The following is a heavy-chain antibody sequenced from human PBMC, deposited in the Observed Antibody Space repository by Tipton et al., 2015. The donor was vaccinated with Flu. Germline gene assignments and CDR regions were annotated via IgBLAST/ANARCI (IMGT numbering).Heavy chain of an antibody. V-gene: IGHV3-23*01. CDR2: ISDRDTGT. J-gene: IGHJ4*02. Sequence: SLRLSCVASGFSFSTFEMSWVRQAPGKGLQWVAFISDRDTGTQYADAVKGRFTVSRDNSRNTLFLQMDSLRVEDTAIYYCVKGGWLDDYGQGTLVTVTS. CDR1: GFSFSTFE. CDR3: VKGGWLDD. D-gene: IGHD2-15*01.